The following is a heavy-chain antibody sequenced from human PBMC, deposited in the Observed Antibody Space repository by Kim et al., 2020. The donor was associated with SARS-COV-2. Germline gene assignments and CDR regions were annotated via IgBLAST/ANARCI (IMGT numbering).Heavy chain of an antibody. V-gene: IGHV1-69*04. J-gene: IGHJ3*02. CDR1: GGTFSSYA. CDR2: IIPILGIA. D-gene: IGHD6-19*01. CDR3: ARDIAVAANGAFDI. Sequence: SVKVSCKASGGTFSSYAISWVRQAPGQGLEWMGRIIPILGIANYAQKFQGRVTITADKSTSTAYMELSSLRSEDTAVYYCARDIAVAANGAFDIWGQGTMVTVSS.